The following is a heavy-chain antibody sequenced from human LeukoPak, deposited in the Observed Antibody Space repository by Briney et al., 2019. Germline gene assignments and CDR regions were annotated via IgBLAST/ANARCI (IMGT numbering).Heavy chain of an antibody. J-gene: IGHJ4*02. CDR2: IYTSGST. D-gene: IGHD2-2*01. CDR3: ARDCSSTSCFDY. CDR1: GGSFSSYY. Sequence: SETLSLTCTVSGGSFSSYYWNWIRQPPGKGLEWIGRIYTSGSTNYNPSLKSRVTMSVDTSKNQFSLKLSSVTAADTAVYYCARDCSSTSCFDYWGQGTLVTVSS. V-gene: IGHV4-4*07.